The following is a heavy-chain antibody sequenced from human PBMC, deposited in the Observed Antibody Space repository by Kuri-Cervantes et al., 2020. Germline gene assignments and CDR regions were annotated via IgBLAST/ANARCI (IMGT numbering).Heavy chain of an antibody. V-gene: IGHV4-39*01. CDR3: ARHAGGSGRPQEFDY. CDR1: GGSISSSSYY. Sequence: SETRSLTCTVSGGSISSSSYYWGWIRQPPGKGLEWIGSIYYSGSTYYNPSLKSRVTISVDASKNQFSLKLSSVTAADTAVYYCARHAGGSGRPQEFDYWGQGTLVTVSS. CDR2: IYYSGST. D-gene: IGHD3-10*01. J-gene: IGHJ4*02.